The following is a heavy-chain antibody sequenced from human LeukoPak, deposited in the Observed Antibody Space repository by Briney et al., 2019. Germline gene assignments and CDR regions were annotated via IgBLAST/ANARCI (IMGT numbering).Heavy chain of an antibody. D-gene: IGHD6-13*01. CDR2: INPNSGGT. V-gene: IGHV1-2*02. CDR3: ARVGIAAAGINWFDP. J-gene: IGHJ5*02. Sequence: ASVKVSCKASGYTFTSYGISWVRQAPGQGLEWMGWINPNSGGTNYAQKFQGRVTMTRDTSISTAYMELSRLRSDDTAVYYCARVGIAAAGINWFDPWGQGTLVTVSS. CDR1: GYTFTSYG.